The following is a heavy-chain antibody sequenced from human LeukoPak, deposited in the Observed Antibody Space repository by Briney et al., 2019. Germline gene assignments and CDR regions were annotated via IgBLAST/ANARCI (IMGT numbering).Heavy chain of an antibody. CDR3: ARLSFTMIVVVDDY. CDR1: RYTFTGYF. D-gene: IGHD3-22*01. J-gene: IGHJ4*02. Sequence: GASVKVSCKASRYTFTGYFMHWVRQAPGQGLEWMGWINPNSGGTNYAQKFQGRVTMTRDTSISTAYMELSSLRSDDTAVYYCARLSFTMIVVVDDYWGQGTLVTVSS. CDR2: INPNSGGT. V-gene: IGHV1-2*02.